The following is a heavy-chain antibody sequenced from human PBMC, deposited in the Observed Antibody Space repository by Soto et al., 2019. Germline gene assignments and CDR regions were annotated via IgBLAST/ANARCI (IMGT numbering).Heavy chain of an antibody. CDR2: IYYSGST. CDR3: ARLVSGFWSFDY. Sequence: SETLSLTCTVSGGSISSGGYYWSWIRQHPGKGLEWIGYIYYSGSTYYNPSLKSRVTISVDTSKNQFSLKLSSVTAADTAVYYCARLVSGFWSFDYWGQGTLVTVSS. V-gene: IGHV4-31*03. D-gene: IGHD3-3*01. CDR1: GGSISSGGYY. J-gene: IGHJ4*02.